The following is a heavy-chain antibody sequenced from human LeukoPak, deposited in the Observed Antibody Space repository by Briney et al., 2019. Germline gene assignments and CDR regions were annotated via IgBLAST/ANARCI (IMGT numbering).Heavy chain of an antibody. V-gene: IGHV1-3*01. CDR1: GYTFTSYA. D-gene: IGHD6-19*01. Sequence: ASVKVSCKASGYTFTSYAMHWVRQAPGQRLEWMGWINAGNGNTKYSQKFQGRVTITRDTSASTAYMELSSLRSEDTAVYYCARGLSGWYAFDTWGQGTMVTVSS. CDR3: ARGLSGWYAFDT. J-gene: IGHJ3*02. CDR2: INAGNGNT.